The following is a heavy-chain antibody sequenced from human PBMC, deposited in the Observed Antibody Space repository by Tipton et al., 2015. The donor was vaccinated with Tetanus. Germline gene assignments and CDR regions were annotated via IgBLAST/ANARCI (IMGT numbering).Heavy chain of an antibody. V-gene: IGHV3-30*03. J-gene: IGHJ6*02. CDR3: ATEPPAYYYYGMDV. D-gene: IGHD1-14*01. CDR2: ISYDGSNK. CDR1: GFTFSSYG. Sequence: SLRLSCAASGFTFSSYGMHWVRQAPGKGLEWVAVISYDGSNKYYADSVKGRFTISRDNSKNTLYLQMNSLGAEDTAVYYCATEPPAYYYYGMDVWGQGTTVTVSS.